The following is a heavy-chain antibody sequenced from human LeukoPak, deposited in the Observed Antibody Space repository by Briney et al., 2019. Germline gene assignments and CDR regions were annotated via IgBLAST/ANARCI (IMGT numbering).Heavy chain of an antibody. Sequence: GGSLRLSCAASGFTFSNAWMSWVRQAPGKGLEWVGRIKSKTDGGTTDYAAPVEGRFTISRDDSKNTLYLQMNSLKTEDTAVYYCTTDLGYDRDAFDIWGQGTMVTVSS. CDR1: GFTFSNAW. CDR2: IKSKTDGGTT. D-gene: IGHD3-22*01. J-gene: IGHJ3*02. V-gene: IGHV3-15*01. CDR3: TTDLGYDRDAFDI.